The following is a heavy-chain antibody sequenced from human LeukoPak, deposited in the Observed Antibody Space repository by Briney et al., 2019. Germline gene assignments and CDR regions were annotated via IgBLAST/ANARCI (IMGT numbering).Heavy chain of an antibody. CDR3: ATNGGIAAVGTRGGGY. J-gene: IGHJ4*02. D-gene: IGHD6-13*01. CDR1: GGSISSGGYY. V-gene: IGHV4-30-2*01. Sequence: SETLSLTCTVSGGSISSGGYYWSWIRQPPGKGLEWIGYIYHSGSTYYNPSLKSRVTISVDRSKNQFSLKLSSVTAADTAVYYCATNGGIAAVGTRGGGYWGQGTLVTVSS. CDR2: IYHSGST.